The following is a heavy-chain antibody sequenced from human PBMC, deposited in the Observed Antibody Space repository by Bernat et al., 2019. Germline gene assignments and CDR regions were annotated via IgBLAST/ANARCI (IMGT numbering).Heavy chain of an antibody. CDR1: GFTFSSYA. Sequence: QVQLVESGGGVVQPGRSLRLSCAASGFTFSSYAMHWVRQAPGKGLEWVAVISYDGSNKYYADSVKGRFTISRDNSKNTLYLQMNSLRAEDTAVYYCAGDDALYYYGSGSYGYWGQGTLVTVSS. CDR2: ISYDGSNK. J-gene: IGHJ4*02. CDR3: AGDDALYYYGSGSYGY. V-gene: IGHV3-30-3*01. D-gene: IGHD3-10*01.